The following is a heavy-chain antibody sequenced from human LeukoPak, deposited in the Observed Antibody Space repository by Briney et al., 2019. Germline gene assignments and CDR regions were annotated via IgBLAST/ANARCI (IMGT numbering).Heavy chain of an antibody. CDR1: GFTFSTYE. D-gene: IGHD1-1*01. Sequence: PGGSLRLSCAASGFTFSTYEMNWVRQAPGKGLEWVSYISSSGSTIHYADSVKGRFTISRDNAKNSLYLQMNSLTVEDTALYYCAQAVPASADYWGQGTLVTVSS. CDR3: AQAVPASADY. J-gene: IGHJ4*02. CDR2: ISSSGSTI. V-gene: IGHV3-48*03.